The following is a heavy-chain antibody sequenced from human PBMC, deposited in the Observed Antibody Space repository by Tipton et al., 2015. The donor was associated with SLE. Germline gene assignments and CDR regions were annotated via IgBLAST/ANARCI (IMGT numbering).Heavy chain of an antibody. J-gene: IGHJ6*02. CDR1: GGSISNYY. Sequence: LRLSCTVSGGSISNYYWSWIRQSPGKGLEWIGYINYSGSTNYNPSLKSRVTISVDPAKNQFSLKLTSVTAADTAVYYCARGMLTWRGAIIGVDVWGQGTTVNVSS. V-gene: IGHV4-59*08. D-gene: IGHD2-8*01. CDR2: INYSGST. CDR3: ARGMLTWRGAIIGVDV.